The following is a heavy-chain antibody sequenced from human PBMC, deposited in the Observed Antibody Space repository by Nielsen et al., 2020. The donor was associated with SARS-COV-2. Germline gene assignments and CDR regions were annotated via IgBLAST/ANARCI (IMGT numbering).Heavy chain of an antibody. J-gene: IGHJ4*02. Sequence: GGSLRPSCAASGFTFSSYAMSWVRQAPGKGLEWVSAISGSGGSTYYADSVKGRFTISRDNSKNTLYLQMNSLSAEDTAVYYCARDLGFGEENDYWGQGTLVTVSS. V-gene: IGHV3-23*01. CDR1: GFTFSSYA. CDR3: ARDLGFGEENDY. D-gene: IGHD3-10*01. CDR2: ISGSGGST.